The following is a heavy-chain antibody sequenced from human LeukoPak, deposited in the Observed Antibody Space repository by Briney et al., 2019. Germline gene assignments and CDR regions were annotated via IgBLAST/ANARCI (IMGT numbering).Heavy chain of an antibody. Sequence: SETLSLTCAVSGDSISNYYWGWIRQPPGKGLEYIGYIYYSGITNYNPSLKSRVTISVDKSKNQFSLKLSSVTAADTAVYYCARGVLRYFDWSPGGDNWFDPWGQGTLVTVSS. CDR1: GDSISNYY. V-gene: IGHV4-59*12. CDR2: IYYSGIT. CDR3: ARGVLRYFDWSPGGDNWFDP. D-gene: IGHD3-9*01. J-gene: IGHJ5*02.